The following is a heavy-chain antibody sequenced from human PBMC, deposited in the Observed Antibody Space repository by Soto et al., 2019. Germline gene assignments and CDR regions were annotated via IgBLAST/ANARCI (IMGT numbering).Heavy chain of an antibody. CDR2: INVGDDKT. V-gene: IGHV1-3*01. CDR1: EKSFDNFA. D-gene: IGHD3-16*02. Sequence: QVQLVQSGAEVKKPGASVRLSCKVSEKSFDNFAVHWVRQTPGQRPEWMGRINVGDDKTKYSEKFQGRVIVSYDTSATTAYMELRGLSSEDTAVYYCARAKYDYIWGSYHPFDQWAQGAQVTVAS. J-gene: IGHJ4*02. CDR3: ARAKYDYIWGSYHPFDQ.